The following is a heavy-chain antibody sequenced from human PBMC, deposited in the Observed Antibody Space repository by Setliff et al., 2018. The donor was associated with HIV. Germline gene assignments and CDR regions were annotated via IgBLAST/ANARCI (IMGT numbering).Heavy chain of an antibody. CDR3: ARDRDYGGNRDAFDI. D-gene: IGHD4-17*01. CDR1: GGSISNDY. J-gene: IGHJ3*02. V-gene: IGHV4-59*01. CDR2: VYLSGSI. Sequence: PSETLSLICTVSGGSISNDYWGWVRQPPGKGLEWIRFVYLSGSITYNPSLKSRVTISIDRSKNEFSLKLSSVTAADTALYYCARDRDYGGNRDAFDIGGQGIMVTVSS.